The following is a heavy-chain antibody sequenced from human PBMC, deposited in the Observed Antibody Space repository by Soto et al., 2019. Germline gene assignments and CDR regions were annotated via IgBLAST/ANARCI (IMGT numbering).Heavy chain of an antibody. J-gene: IGHJ4*02. CDR3: AKNVVPLSPDLYFDY. Sequence: GASVKVSCKASGYTFTNYHMHWVRQALGQGLQWMGIINPSGGSTTYAQKFQGRVIMSRDTSTNTVYMELSSLRSEDTAVYYCAKNVVPLSPDLYFDYWGQGTLVTVSS. V-gene: IGHV1-46*01. D-gene: IGHD3-16*01. CDR2: INPSGGST. CDR1: GYTFTNYH.